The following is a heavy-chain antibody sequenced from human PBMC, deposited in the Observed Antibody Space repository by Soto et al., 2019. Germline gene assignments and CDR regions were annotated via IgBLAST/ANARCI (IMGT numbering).Heavy chain of an antibody. CDR1: GFTFSSYD. J-gene: IGHJ3*02. D-gene: IGHD5-18*01. CDR2: IGTAGDT. V-gene: IGHV3-13*01. CDR3: ARVTAFDESINAFDI. Sequence: GGSLRLSCAASGFTFSSYDMHWVRQATGKGLEWVSAIGTAGDTYYPGSVKGRFTISRENAKNSLYLQMNSLRAEDTAVYYCARVTAFDESINAFDIWGQGTMVTVSS.